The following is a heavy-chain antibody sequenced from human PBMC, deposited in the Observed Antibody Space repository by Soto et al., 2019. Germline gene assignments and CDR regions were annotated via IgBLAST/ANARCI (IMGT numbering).Heavy chain of an antibody. CDR3: AKDLYDSSGPVDY. CDR2: ISWNSGSI. CDR1: GFTFDDYA. D-gene: IGHD3-22*01. V-gene: IGHV3-9*01. Sequence: EVQLVESGGGLVQPGRSLRLSCAASGFTFDDYAMHWVRQAPGKGLEWVSGISWNSGSIGYADSVKGRFTISRDNAKNSLYLQMNSLRAEDTALYYCAKDLYDSSGPVDYWGQGTLVTVSS. J-gene: IGHJ4*02.